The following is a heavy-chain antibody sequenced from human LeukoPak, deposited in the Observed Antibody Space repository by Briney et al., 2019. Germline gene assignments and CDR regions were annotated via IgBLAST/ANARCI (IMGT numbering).Heavy chain of an antibody. V-gene: IGHV4-31*03. CDR1: GDSISSGGYY. Sequence: SQTLSLTCTVSGDSISSGGYYWSWIRQHPGKGLEWIGYIYYSGSTYYNPSLKSRVTISVDTSKNQFSLKLSSVTAADTAVYYCASSFTYYYDSSGYYPYYFDYWGQGTLVTVSS. D-gene: IGHD3-22*01. CDR3: ASSFTYYYDSSGYYPYYFDY. J-gene: IGHJ4*02. CDR2: IYYSGST.